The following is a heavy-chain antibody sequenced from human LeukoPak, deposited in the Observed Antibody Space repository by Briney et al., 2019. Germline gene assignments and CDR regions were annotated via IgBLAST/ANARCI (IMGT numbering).Heavy chain of an antibody. J-gene: IGHJ4*02. CDR3: ARDWFEIAAAGTGLLF. Sequence: ASVKVSCKASGYTFTGYYMHWVRQAPGQGLEWMGWINPNSGGTNYAQKFQGRVTMTRDTSISTAYMELSRLRSDDTAVYYCARDWFEIAAAGTGLLFGGQGTLVTVSS. V-gene: IGHV1-2*02. D-gene: IGHD6-13*01. CDR1: GYTFTGYY. CDR2: INPNSGGT.